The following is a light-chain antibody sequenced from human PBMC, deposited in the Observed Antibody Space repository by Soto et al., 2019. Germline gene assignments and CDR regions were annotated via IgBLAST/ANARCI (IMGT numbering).Light chain of an antibody. CDR2: GAS. CDR3: QQYYNWPRP. J-gene: IGKJ5*01. V-gene: IGKV3-15*01. Sequence: IVLLQSPVHMSVSPGERVTLFCRASQYVSGHVAGYQPQPGQAPRLLCYGASTGATGLPARFRGIGSGTEFTLTINSLQAEDCAVYYCQQYYNWPRPFGQGTRLEI. CDR1: QYVSGH.